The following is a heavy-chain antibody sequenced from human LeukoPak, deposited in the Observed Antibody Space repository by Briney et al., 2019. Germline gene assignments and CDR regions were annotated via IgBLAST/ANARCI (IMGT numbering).Heavy chain of an antibody. CDR1: GGSISSSSYY. CDR3: ARGREKDGVDY. V-gene: IGHV4-39*01. J-gene: IGHJ4*02. Sequence: PSETLSLTCTVSGGSISSSSYYWGWIRQPPGKGLEWIGSIYYSGSTYYKPSLKSRVIISVDTSKNQFSLKLSSVTAADTAVYYCARGREKDGVDYWGQGTLVTVSS. CDR2: IYYSGST. D-gene: IGHD4-17*01.